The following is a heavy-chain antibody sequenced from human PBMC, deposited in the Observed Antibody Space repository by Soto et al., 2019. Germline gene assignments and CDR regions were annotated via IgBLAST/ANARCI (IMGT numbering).Heavy chain of an antibody. CDR2: ISSSSSTI. Sequence: PGGSLRLSCAASGFTVSSYSMNWVRQAPGKGLEWVSYISSSSSTIYYADSVKGRFTISRDNAKNSLYLQMNSLRDEDTAVYYCARGRYYDILTGYETLDYWGQGTLVTVSS. V-gene: IGHV3-48*02. CDR1: GFTVSSYS. J-gene: IGHJ4*02. D-gene: IGHD3-9*01. CDR3: ARGRYYDILTGYETLDY.